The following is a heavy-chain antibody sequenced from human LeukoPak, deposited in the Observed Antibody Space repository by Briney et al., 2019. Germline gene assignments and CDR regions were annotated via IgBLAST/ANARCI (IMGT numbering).Heavy chain of an antibody. CDR2: INHSGST. D-gene: IGHD6-13*01. CDR3: ARGVRQQLVPVGWFDP. J-gene: IGHJ5*02. CDR1: GGSFSGYY. Sequence: PSETLSLTCAVYGGSFSGYYWSWIRQPPGKGLEWIGEINHSGSTNYNPSLKSRVTISVDTSKNQFSLKLSSVTAADTAVYYCARGVRQQLVPVGWFDPWGQGTLVTVSS. V-gene: IGHV4-34*01.